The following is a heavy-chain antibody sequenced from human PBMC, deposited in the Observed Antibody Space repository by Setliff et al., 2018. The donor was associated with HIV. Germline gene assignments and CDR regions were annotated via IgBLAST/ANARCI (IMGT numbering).Heavy chain of an antibody. J-gene: IGHJ4*02. CDR3: AREIYGGNSTPFDS. CDR2: IYYNGTT. CDR1: GGSISSYY. D-gene: IGHD4-17*01. Sequence: SETLSLTCTVSGGSISSYYWSWIRQPPGKGLEWIGYIYYNGTTNYNPSLKSRVTISVDTSKNQLSLKLSSVTAADTAVYYCAREIYGGNSTPFDSWGQGTRVTVSS. V-gene: IGHV4-59*01.